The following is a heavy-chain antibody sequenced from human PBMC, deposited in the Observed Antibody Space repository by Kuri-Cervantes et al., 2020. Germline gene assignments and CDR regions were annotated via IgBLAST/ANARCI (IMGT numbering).Heavy chain of an antibody. CDR3: ARGFVGPDY. D-gene: IGHD3-3*01. CDR2: IWYDGSNK. J-gene: IGHJ4*02. Sequence: GESLKISCAASGFTFSSYGMHWVRQAPGKGLEWVAVIWYDGSNKYYADSVKGRFTMSRDNAKNTLYLQMNSLRAEDTAVYYCARGFVGPDYWGQGTLVTVSS. CDR1: GFTFSSYG. V-gene: IGHV3-33*01.